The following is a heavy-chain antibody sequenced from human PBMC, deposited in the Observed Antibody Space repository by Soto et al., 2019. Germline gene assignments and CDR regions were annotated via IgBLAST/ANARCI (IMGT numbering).Heavy chain of an antibody. Sequence: SETLSLTCVVYGGSFSGYYWSWIRQSPGKGLEWIGGINHRGSTNYNPSLESRVTISVDTSKNQFSLKLPSVTAADTAIYYCARHGLRNSPTGPVGNWFDPWGQGTLVTVSS. D-gene: IGHD1-26*01. CDR3: ARHGLRNSPTGPVGNWFDP. CDR2: INHRGST. J-gene: IGHJ5*02. CDR1: GGSFSGYY. V-gene: IGHV4-34*01.